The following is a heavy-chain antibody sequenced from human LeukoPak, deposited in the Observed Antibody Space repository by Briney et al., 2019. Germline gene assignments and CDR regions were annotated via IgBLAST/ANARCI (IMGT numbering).Heavy chain of an antibody. Sequence: QTGGSLRLSCAASGFTVSSNYMSWVRQAPGKGLEWVSVIYSGDNTYYADSVKGRFTISRDNAKNSLYLQMNSLRAEDTAVYYCARDLVLDGYNYDAFDIWGQGTMVTVSS. CDR2: IYSGDNT. V-gene: IGHV3-66*01. D-gene: IGHD5-24*01. J-gene: IGHJ3*02. CDR3: ARDLVLDGYNYDAFDI. CDR1: GFTVSSNY.